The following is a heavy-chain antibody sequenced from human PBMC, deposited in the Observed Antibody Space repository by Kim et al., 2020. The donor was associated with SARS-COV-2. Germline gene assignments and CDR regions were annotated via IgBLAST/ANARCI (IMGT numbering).Heavy chain of an antibody. CDR3: ARGIRGGVAARLYWFDP. V-gene: IGHV1-2*02. J-gene: IGHJ5*02. CDR2: INPNSGGT. CDR1: GYTFTGYY. Sequence: ASVKVSCKASGYTFTGYYMHWVRQAPGQGLEWMGWINPNSGGTNYAQKFQGRVTMTRDTSISTAYMELSRLRSDDTAVYYCARGIRGGVAARLYWFDPWGQGTLVTVSS. D-gene: IGHD6-6*01.